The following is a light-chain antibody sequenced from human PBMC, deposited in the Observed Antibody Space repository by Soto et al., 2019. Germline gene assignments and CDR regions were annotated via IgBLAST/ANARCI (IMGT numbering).Light chain of an antibody. CDR1: SSDVGTYNL. J-gene: IGLJ1*01. CDR3: CSYETSGYV. V-gene: IGLV2-23*01. Sequence: QSVLTQPASVSGSPGQSITISCTGTSSDVGTYNLVSWYQQHPGKAPKLMIYEGSKRPSGVSNRFSGSKSGNTASLTISGLQAEDEDDYYCCSYETSGYVFGTGTKVTVL. CDR2: EGS.